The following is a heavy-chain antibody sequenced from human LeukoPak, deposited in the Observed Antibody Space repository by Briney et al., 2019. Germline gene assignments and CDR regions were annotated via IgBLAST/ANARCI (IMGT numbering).Heavy chain of an antibody. Sequence: GGSLRLSCVVSGFTFSSYWMSWVRQAPGKGLEWVANIKQDGSEKYYVDPVKGRFTISRDNAKNSLYLQMNSLRAEDTAVYYCARFEAAAGNFDYWGQGTLVTVSS. D-gene: IGHD6-13*01. CDR1: GFTFSSYW. J-gene: IGHJ4*02. CDR2: IKQDGSEK. CDR3: ARFEAAAGNFDY. V-gene: IGHV3-7*01.